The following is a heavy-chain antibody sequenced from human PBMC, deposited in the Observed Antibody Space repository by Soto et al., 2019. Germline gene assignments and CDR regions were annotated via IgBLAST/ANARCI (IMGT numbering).Heavy chain of an antibody. D-gene: IGHD1-1*01. Sequence: GGSLRLSCSASGFPFSSYAMSWVRPAPGKGLEWVSAISGSGGSTYYADSVKGRFTISRDNSKNTLYLQMNSLRAEDTAVYYCAKVRLSVGLEPFDYWGQGHLVTVSS. CDR3: AKVRLSVGLEPFDY. V-gene: IGHV3-23*01. CDR1: GFPFSSYA. CDR2: ISGSGGST. J-gene: IGHJ4*02.